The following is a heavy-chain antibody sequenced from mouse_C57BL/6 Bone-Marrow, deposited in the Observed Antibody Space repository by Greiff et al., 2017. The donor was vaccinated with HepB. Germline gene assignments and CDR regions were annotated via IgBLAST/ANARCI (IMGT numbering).Heavy chain of an antibody. J-gene: IGHJ2*01. V-gene: IGHV1-64*01. CDR3: ARRGDGYYFDY. CDR2: IHPNSGST. Sequence: QVQLQQPGAELVNPGASVKLSCKASGYTFTSYWLHWVKRRPGQGLEWIGRIHPNSGSTNYNEKFKSKSTLTVDKSSSTANMQLSSLTSEDSAVCYCARRGDGYYFDYWGQGSTLTVSS. CDR1: GYTFTSYW. D-gene: IGHD2-3*01.